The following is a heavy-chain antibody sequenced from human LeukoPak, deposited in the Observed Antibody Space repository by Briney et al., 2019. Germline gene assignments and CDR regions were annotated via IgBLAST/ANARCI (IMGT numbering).Heavy chain of an antibody. CDR2: IRSKAFGATT. CDR1: GFILGDYA. Sequence: GGSLRLSCRPSGFILGDYAMSWVRQAPGKGLEWVGFIRSKAFGATTDYAASVKGRFTVSRDDSRSIAYLQMNSLKTEDTAVYYCTRDCSGSRCYEEMDYWGQGTLVTVSS. J-gene: IGHJ4*02. D-gene: IGHD2-15*01. CDR3: TRDCSGSRCYEEMDY. V-gene: IGHV3-49*04.